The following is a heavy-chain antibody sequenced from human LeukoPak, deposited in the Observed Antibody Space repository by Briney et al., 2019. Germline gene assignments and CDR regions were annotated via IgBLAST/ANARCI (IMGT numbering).Heavy chain of an antibody. J-gene: IGHJ1*01. D-gene: IGHD3-22*01. CDR2: IYSGGST. CDR1: GFTVSSSY. CDR3: TKAGWVNYDSSGYYYYPQSEYFQH. V-gene: IGHV3-53*05. Sequence: PGGSLRLSCAASGFTVSSSYMSWGRQAPGKGLEWVSVIYSGGSTYYADSVKGRFTISRDNSKNTLYLQMNSLRAEDTAVYYRTKAGWVNYDSSGYYYYPQSEYFQHWGQGTLVTVSS.